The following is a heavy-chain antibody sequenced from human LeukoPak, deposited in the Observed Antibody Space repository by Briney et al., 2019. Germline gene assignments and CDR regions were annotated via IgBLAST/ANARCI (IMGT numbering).Heavy chain of an antibody. CDR3: ARGLFDFWSGFNY. J-gene: IGHJ4*02. V-gene: IGHV3-23*01. CDR1: GFPFSSHG. CDR2: IIGGGGST. Sequence: GGTLRLSCAASGFPFSSHGMSWVRQAPGKGLEWVSGIIGGGGSTYYADSVKGRFTISGDNSKNTLYLQMNSLRAEDTAVYYCARGLFDFWSGFNYWGQGTLVTVSS. D-gene: IGHD3-3*01.